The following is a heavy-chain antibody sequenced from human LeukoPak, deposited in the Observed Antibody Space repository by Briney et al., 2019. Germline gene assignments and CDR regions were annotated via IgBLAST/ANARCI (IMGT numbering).Heavy chain of an antibody. CDR3: AKDAHCSGGSCYSAYGY. CDR1: GFTFSSYG. J-gene: IGHJ4*02. Sequence: PGGSLRLSCAASGFTFSSYGMHWVRQAPGKGLEWVAVISYDGSNKYYADSVKGRFTISRDNSKNTLYLQMNSLRAEDTAVYYCAKDAHCSGGSCYSAYGYWGQGTLVTVSS. V-gene: IGHV3-30*18. CDR2: ISYDGSNK. D-gene: IGHD2-15*01.